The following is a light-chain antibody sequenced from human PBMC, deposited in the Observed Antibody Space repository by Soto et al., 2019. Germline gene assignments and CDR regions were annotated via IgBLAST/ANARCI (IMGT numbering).Light chain of an antibody. CDR1: QSVSSSY. V-gene: IGKV3-20*01. J-gene: IGKJ3*01. CDR3: QQYGRSRT. CDR2: GAS. Sequence: EIVLTQSPGTLSLSPGERATLSCRASQSVSSSYLAWYQQKPGQAPRLLIYGASSRATGIPDRFSGSGSGTDFTLTINRREPEDFAVYYWQQYGRSRTFGQGTKVAIK.